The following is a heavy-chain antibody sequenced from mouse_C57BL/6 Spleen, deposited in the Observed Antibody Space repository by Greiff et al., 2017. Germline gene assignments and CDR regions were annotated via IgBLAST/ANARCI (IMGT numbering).Heavy chain of an antibody. CDR3: TTLGNYFDY. V-gene: IGHV14-4*01. Sequence: VQLQQSGAELVRPGASVKLSCTASGFNIKDDYMHWVKQRPEQGLEWIGWIDPENGDTEYASKFQGKATITAYTSSNTAYLQLSSRTSEDTAVYYCTTLGNYFDYWGQGTTLTVSS. J-gene: IGHJ2*01. CDR2: IDPENGDT. D-gene: IGHD4-1*01. CDR1: GFNIKDDY.